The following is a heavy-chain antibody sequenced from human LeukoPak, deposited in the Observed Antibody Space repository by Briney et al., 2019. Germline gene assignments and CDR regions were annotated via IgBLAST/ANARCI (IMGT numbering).Heavy chain of an antibody. CDR3: AKSMPDVPARGDY. CDR2: ISSSSSII. D-gene: IGHD2-2*01. J-gene: IGHJ4*02. V-gene: IGHV3-48*01. CDR1: GFIFSRYR. Sequence: PGGSLRLSCAASGFIFSRYRMNWVRQAPGKGLEWVSYISSSSSIIYYADSVKGRFTISRDNSKNTLYLQMNSLRAEDTAVYYCAKSMPDVPARGDYWGQGTLVTVSS.